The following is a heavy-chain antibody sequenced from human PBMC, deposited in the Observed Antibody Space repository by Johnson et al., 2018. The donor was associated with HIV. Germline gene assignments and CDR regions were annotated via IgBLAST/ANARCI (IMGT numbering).Heavy chain of an antibody. J-gene: IGHJ3*01. D-gene: IGHD5-12*01. CDR1: GFTFSSYA. Sequence: QVQLVESGGGVVQPGRSLRLSCAASGFTFSSYAMHWVRQAPGKGLEWVAVISYDGSNKYYADSVKGRFTISRDNAKNTLYLQMNSLRAEDTAVYYCAGDPAWLWGQGTMVTVSS. CDR3: AGDPAWL. CDR2: ISYDGSNK. V-gene: IGHV3-30-3*01.